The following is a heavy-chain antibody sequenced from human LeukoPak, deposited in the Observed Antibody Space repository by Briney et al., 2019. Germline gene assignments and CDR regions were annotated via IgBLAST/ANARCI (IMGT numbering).Heavy chain of an antibody. CDR3: ARVETAEPAKFRFGRGMDV. D-gene: IGHD5-18*01. Sequence: SETLSLTCTVSGDSISSRSYYWGRIRQPPGKGLEWIGTIFYRGSTYYNLSLKSRVTISADTYKNQFSLRLTSVTVADTAVYYCARVETAEPAKFRFGRGMDVWGQGTTVTVSS. CDR2: IFYRGST. V-gene: IGHV4-39*07. J-gene: IGHJ6*02. CDR1: GDSISSRSYY.